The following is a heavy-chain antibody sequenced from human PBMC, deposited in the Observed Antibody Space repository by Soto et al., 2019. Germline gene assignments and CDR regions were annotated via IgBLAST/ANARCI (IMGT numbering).Heavy chain of an antibody. V-gene: IGHV5-51*01. J-gene: IGHJ3*02. CDR2: IYPGDSDT. Sequence: GESLKISCKGSGYSFTSYWIGWVRQMPGKGLEWMGIIYPGDSDTRYSPSFQGQVTISADKSISTAYLQWSSLKASDTAMYYCARHPIVVVVAATLGAFDIWGQGTMVTVSS. D-gene: IGHD2-15*01. CDR1: GYSFTSYW. CDR3: ARHPIVVVVAATLGAFDI.